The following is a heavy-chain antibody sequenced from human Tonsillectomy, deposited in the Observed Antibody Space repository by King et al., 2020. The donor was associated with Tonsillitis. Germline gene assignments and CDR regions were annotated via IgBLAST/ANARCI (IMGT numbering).Heavy chain of an antibody. CDR2: IYYTGST. CDR3: ATFKGEYCFDY. J-gene: IGHJ4*02. CDR1: GGSISSSSYY. V-gene: IGHV4-39*01. D-gene: IGHD3-16*01. Sequence: QLQESGPGLVKPSETLSLTCTVSGGSISSSSYYWGWIRQPPGKGLEWIGSIYYTGSTYYNPSLKSRVTISVDTSKNQFSLRLSSVTAADMAVYYCATFKGEYCFDYLGEGTLVTVSS.